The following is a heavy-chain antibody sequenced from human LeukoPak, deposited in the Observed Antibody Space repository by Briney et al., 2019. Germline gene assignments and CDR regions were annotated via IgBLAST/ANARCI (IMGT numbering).Heavy chain of an antibody. CDR1: GGTFSSYA. V-gene: IGHV1-69*13. J-gene: IGHJ4*02. D-gene: IGHD6-13*01. CDR2: IIPIFGTA. CDR3: ARAPPLIAAAGQNYFDY. Sequence: SVKVSCKASGGTFSSYAISWVRQAPGQGLEWMGGIIPIFGTANYAQKFQGRVTITADESTSTAYMELSSPRSEDTAVYYCARAPPLIAAAGQNYFDYWGQGTLVTVSS.